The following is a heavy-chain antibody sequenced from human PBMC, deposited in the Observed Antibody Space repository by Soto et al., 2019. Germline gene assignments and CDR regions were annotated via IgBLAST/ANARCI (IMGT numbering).Heavy chain of an antibody. D-gene: IGHD4-4*01. CDR2: IDYNGRA. Sequence: QVQLQESGPGLVKPSETLPLTCSVSGGSVTGYCWSWVRQPPGKGLEWIGCIDYNGRAHYNPSLASRVSMSLDTSNHHFSRKLSSMTAADTAMYYCARGPDQSKVGYWGQGTLVTVSS. CDR3: ARGPDQSKVGY. J-gene: IGHJ4*02. CDR1: GGSVTGYC. V-gene: IGHV4-59*02.